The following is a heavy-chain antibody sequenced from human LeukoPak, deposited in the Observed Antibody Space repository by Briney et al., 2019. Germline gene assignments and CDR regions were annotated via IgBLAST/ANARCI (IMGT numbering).Heavy chain of an antibody. J-gene: IGHJ4*02. Sequence: GASVKVSCKASGYTFTSYGISWVRQAPGQGLEWMGWISVYNGNTNYAQKLQGRVTMTTYTSTSTAYMELRSLRSDDTVVYYCARVNSGYCSGGSCYSLFLNNWGQGTLVTVSS. V-gene: IGHV1-18*01. CDR2: ISVYNGNT. CDR3: ARVNSGYCSGGSCYSLFLNN. CDR1: GYTFTSYG. D-gene: IGHD2-15*01.